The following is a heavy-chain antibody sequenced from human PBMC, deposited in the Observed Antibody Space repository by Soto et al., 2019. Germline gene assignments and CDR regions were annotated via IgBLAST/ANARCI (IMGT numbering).Heavy chain of an antibody. CDR1: GFTFSSYA. V-gene: IGHV3-23*01. J-gene: IGHJ4*02. CDR3: TKAYYNFWSGSAFADN. D-gene: IGHD3-3*01. CDR2: ISGRGGTS. Sequence: GGSLRLSCAASGFTFSSYAMSWVRQAPGKGLEWVSVISGRGGTSYSADSVKGRFTISRDNSKNTLYLQMDTLRPEDTAVYYCTKAYYNFWSGSAFADNWGQGTLVTVSS.